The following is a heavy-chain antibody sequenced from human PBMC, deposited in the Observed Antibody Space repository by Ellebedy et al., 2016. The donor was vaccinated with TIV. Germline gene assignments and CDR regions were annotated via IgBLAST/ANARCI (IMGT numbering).Heavy chain of an antibody. CDR1: GFTFGDYA. V-gene: IGHV3-49*03. Sequence: GESLKISXTASGFTFGDYAMSWFRQAPGKGLEWVGFIRSKAYGGTTEYAASVKGRFTISRDDSKSIAYLQMNSLKTEDTAAYYCTRVDAFDIWGQGTMVTVSS. CDR2: IRSKAYGGTT. CDR3: TRVDAFDI. J-gene: IGHJ3*02.